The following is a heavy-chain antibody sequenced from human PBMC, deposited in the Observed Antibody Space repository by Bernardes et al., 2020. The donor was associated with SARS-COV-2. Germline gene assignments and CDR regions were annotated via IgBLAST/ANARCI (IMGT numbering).Heavy chain of an antibody. CDR1: GFTFSSYA. CDR3: VSLAAAGGFDP. Sequence: GGSLRLSCSASGFTFSSYAMHWVRQAPGKGLEYVSAISSNGGSTYYADSVKGRFTISRDNSKNTLYLQMSSLRAEDTAVYYCVSLAAAGGFDPWGQGTLVTVSS. V-gene: IGHV3-64D*08. D-gene: IGHD6-13*01. CDR2: ISSNGGST. J-gene: IGHJ5*02.